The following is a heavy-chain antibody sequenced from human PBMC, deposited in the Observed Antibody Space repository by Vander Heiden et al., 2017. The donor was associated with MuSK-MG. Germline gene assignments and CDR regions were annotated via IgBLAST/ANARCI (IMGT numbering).Heavy chain of an antibody. Sequence: QVQLVQPGAEVKKPGASVKASCKSSGYTFTSYYIHWVRQAPGQGLEWMGIINPSGGSTSYAKKFQGRVTMTRDTSTSTVYMELSRLSYENTAVYYCSRARAWFKPDAFDIWVQGAMVTIS. CDR1: GYTFTSYY. CDR3: SRARAWFKPDAFDI. D-gene: IGHD3-10*01. V-gene: IGHV1-46*03. J-gene: IGHJ3*02. CDR2: INPSGGST.